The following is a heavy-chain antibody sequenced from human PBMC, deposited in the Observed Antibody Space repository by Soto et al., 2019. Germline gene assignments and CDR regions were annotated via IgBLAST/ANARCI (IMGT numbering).Heavy chain of an antibody. CDR2: ISYDGSNK. CDR3: ARAGERYSSGWPSDY. Sequence: QVQLVASGGGVVQPGWSLRLSCAASGFTFSSYAMHWVRQAPGKGLEWVAVISYDGSNKYYADSVKGRFTISRDNSKNTLYLQMNSLRAEDTAVYYCARAGERYSSGWPSDYWGQGTLVTVSS. V-gene: IGHV3-30-3*01. J-gene: IGHJ4*02. D-gene: IGHD6-19*01. CDR1: GFTFSSYA.